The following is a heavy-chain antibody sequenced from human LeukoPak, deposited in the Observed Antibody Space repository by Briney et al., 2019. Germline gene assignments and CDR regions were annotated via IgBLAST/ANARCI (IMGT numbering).Heavy chain of an antibody. J-gene: IGHJ4*02. CDR2: ISSSSSTI. Sequence: PGGSLRLSCAASGFTFGSYSMNWVRQAPGKGLEWVSYISSSSSTIYYADSVKGRFTISRDNAKNSLYLQMNSLRAEDTAVYHCASGNYFDYWGQGTLVTVSS. CDR1: GFTFGSYS. CDR3: ASGNYFDY. V-gene: IGHV3-48*01.